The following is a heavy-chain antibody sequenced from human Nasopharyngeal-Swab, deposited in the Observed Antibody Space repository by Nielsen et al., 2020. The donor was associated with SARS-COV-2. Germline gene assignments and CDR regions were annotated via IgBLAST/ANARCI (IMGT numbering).Heavy chain of an antibody. CDR1: GGSISSYY. Sequence: SETLSLTCTVSGGSISSYYWSWIRQPPGKGLEWTGYIYYSGSTNYNPSLKSRVTISVDTSKDQFSLKLNSVTAADTAMYFCARTTTTTPFDSWGQGTLVAVSS. D-gene: IGHD1-1*01. CDR3: ARTTTTTPFDS. J-gene: IGHJ4*02. V-gene: IGHV4-59*01. CDR2: IYYSGST.